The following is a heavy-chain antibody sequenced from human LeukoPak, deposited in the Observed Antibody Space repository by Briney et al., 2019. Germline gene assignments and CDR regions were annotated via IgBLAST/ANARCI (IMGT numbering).Heavy chain of an antibody. D-gene: IGHD3-22*01. Sequence: GGSLRLSCAASGFTFSSYAMSWVRQAPGKGLEWVSNISGNGGSTYYADSVKGRFTISRDDSKNTLYLQMNSLRAEDTAVYYCAKAFGTNGYYQLPIDFWGQGTLVTVSA. CDR1: GFTFSSYA. CDR2: ISGNGGST. V-gene: IGHV3-23*01. CDR3: AKAFGTNGYYQLPIDF. J-gene: IGHJ4*02.